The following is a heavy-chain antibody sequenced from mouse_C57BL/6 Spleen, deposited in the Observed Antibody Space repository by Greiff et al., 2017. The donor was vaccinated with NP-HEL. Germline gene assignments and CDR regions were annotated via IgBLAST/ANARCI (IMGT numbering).Heavy chain of an antibody. CDR2: ISYDGSN. Sequence: EVQLQQSGPGLVKPSQSLSLTCSVTGYSITSGYYWNWIRQFPGNKLEWMGYISYDGSNNYNPSLKNRISITRDTSKNQFFLKLNSVTTEDTATYYGARGRGLYDGYLYYFDYWGQGTTLTVSS. V-gene: IGHV3-6*01. CDR3: ARGRGLYDGYLYYFDY. CDR1: GYSITSGYY. J-gene: IGHJ2*01. D-gene: IGHD2-3*01.